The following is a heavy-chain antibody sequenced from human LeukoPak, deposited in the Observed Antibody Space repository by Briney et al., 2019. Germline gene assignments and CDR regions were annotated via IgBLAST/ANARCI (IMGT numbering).Heavy chain of an antibody. J-gene: IGHJ4*02. CDR3: ARDRGVATITSYYFDY. V-gene: IGHV3-30*03. Sequence: GGSLRLSCAASGFTFSSYGMHWVRQAPGKGLEWVTVISYDGSNKYYADSVKGRFTISRDNSKNTLYLQMNSLRAEDTAIYYCARDRGVATITSYYFDYWGQGTLVTVSS. CDR1: GFTFSSYG. CDR2: ISYDGSNK. D-gene: IGHD5-12*01.